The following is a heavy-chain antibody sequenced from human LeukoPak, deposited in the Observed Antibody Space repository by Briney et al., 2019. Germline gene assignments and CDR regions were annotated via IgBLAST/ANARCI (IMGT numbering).Heavy chain of an antibody. CDR1: GGSISSGDYY. CDR2: IYYSGST. Sequence: SETLSLTCTVSGGSISSGDYYWSWIRQPPGKGLEWIGYIYYSGSTYYNPSLKSRVTISVDTSKNQFSLKLSSVTAADTAVYYCARLTPWSYYYGSGSYYNDYWGQGTLVTVSS. CDR3: ARLTPWSYYYGSGSYYNDY. D-gene: IGHD3-10*01. V-gene: IGHV4-30-4*01. J-gene: IGHJ4*02.